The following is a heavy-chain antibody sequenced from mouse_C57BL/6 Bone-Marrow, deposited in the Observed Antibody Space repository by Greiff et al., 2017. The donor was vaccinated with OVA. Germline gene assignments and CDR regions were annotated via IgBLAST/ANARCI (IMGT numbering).Heavy chain of an antibody. CDR1: GYTFTSYW. CDR2: INPSNGGT. D-gene: IGHD1-1*01. V-gene: IGHV1-53*01. Sequence: QVQLQQPGTELVKPGASVKLSCKASGYTFTSYWMHWVKQRPGQGLEWIGNINPSNGGTNYNETFKSKATLTVDKSSSTAYMQLSSLTSEDSAVYYCARSDYYGSSYWYFDVWGTGTTVTVSS. CDR3: ARSDYYGSSYWYFDV. J-gene: IGHJ1*03.